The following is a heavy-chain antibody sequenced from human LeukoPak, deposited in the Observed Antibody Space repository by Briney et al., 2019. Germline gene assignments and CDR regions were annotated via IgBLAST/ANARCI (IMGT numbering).Heavy chain of an antibody. CDR2: IIPIFGTA. Sequence: SVKVSCKASGGTFSSYAISWVRQAPGQGLEWMGGIIPIFGTANYAQKFQGRVTITTDESTSTAYMELSSLRSEDTAVYYCAAPRGYSSRGSCPTSSLDVWGTGKPVTVSS. D-gene: IGHD2-15*01. CDR3: AAPRGYSSRGSCPTSSLDV. J-gene: IGHJ6*04. V-gene: IGHV1-69*05. CDR1: GGTFSSYA.